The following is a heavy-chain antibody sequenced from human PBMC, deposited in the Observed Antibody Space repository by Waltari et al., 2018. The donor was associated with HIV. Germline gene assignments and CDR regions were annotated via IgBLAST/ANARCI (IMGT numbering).Heavy chain of an antibody. CDR3: AKDRRQGYYHDNSGERPFDQ. CDR2: ISYGATNL. CDR1: GLTFFYRF. V-gene: IGHV3-30*18. D-gene: IGHD3-22*01. Sequence: QVQLVEPGGGVVQPGRSLILSCAASGLTFFYRFVLTRCSQAPGKGLEWVETISYGATNLYYADSVKGRFTISRDNSKNTLYLQMNSLRGEDTAVYYCAKDRRQGYYHDNSGERPFDQWGQGTLVTVSS. J-gene: IGHJ4*02.